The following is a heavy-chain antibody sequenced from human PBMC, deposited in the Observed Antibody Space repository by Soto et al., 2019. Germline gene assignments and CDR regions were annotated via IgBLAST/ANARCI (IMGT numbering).Heavy chain of an antibody. J-gene: IGHJ4*02. CDR2: ISNTGITS. CDR3: GRGDASPEAPLGH. CDR1: GFTFSDFS. V-gene: IGHV3-11*04. Sequence: QVQLVESGGGLVKPGGSLRLSCAASGFTFSDFSMTWIRQAPGKELEWLSYISNTGITSHYTDSVKGRFTISRDNAQNSLYFPVASRRADDTAVYYCGRGDASPEAPLGHRGLGTLVMVSS. D-gene: IGHD2-2*01.